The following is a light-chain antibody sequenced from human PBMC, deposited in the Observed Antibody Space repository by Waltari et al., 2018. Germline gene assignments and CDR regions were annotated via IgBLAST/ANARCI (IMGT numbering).Light chain of an antibody. J-gene: IGLJ1*01. V-gene: IGLV2-14*01. CDR3: SSYTNSSTYD. CDR2: EVT. CDR1: NSDVGGYNY. Sequence: QSALTQPASVSGSPGQSITISCTGTNSDVGGYNYVSWYQQRPGKAPHLLVSEVTHRPSGVSNPFSGSKSDNTASLTISGLLAEDEADYYCSSYTNSSTYDFGTGTKVTVL.